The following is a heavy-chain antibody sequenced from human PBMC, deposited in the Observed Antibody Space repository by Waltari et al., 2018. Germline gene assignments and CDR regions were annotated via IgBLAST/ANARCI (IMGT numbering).Heavy chain of an antibody. J-gene: IGHJ4*02. D-gene: IGHD2-21*02. CDR3: ARDLDGDSNLDY. Sequence: EVQLVESGGGLVQAGGSLRLSCAASGFPFSASALDWVRQAQEKGLEWVGLSRNKPRNYITEYAASVKGRFNIFRDDSENSLYLQMSSLKIEDTATYYCARDLDGDSNLDYWGRGTLVAVSS. V-gene: IGHV3-72*01. CDR1: GFPFSASA. CDR2: SRNKPRNYIT.